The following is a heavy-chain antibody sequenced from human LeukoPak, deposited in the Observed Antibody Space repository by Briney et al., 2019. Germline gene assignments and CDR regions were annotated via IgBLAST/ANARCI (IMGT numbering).Heavy chain of an antibody. CDR1: GFTFSSYS. Sequence: GGSLRLSCAASGFTFSSYSMNWVRQAPGKGLEWVSSISGSSSYIYYADSVKGRFTVSRDNGKKLVHLQLNSLRAEDTAVYFCARIPHPDYADAQWGQGTLVIVSS. D-gene: IGHD4-17*01. J-gene: IGHJ4*02. CDR2: ISGSSSYI. V-gene: IGHV3-21*01. CDR3: ARIPHPDYADAQ.